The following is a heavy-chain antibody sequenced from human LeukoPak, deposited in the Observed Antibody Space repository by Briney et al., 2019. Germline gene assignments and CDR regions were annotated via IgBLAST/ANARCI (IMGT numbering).Heavy chain of an antibody. J-gene: IGHJ4*02. V-gene: IGHV5-51*01. Sequence: HGESLKISCKGSGYSFTSYWIGWVRQMPGKGLEWMGIIYPGDSDTRYSPSLQGQVTISADKSISTSYLQRSSLTASDTAMYYCARPAYYGSSGYFDYWGQGTLVTVSS. CDR1: GYSFTSYW. D-gene: IGHD3-22*01. CDR3: ARPAYYGSSGYFDY. CDR2: IYPGDSDT.